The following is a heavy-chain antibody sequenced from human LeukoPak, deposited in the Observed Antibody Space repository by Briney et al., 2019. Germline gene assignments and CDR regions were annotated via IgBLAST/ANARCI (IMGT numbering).Heavy chain of an antibody. CDR1: GGTFSSYA. D-gene: IGHD2-2*02. J-gene: IGHJ3*02. CDR3: ARAYCSSTSCYIGVVRDAFDI. Sequence: SVKVSCKASGGTFSSYAISWVRQAPGQGLEWMGGIIPIFGTANYAQKFQGRVTITADESTSTAYMELSSLRSEDTAVYYCARAYCSSTSCYIGVVRDAFDIWGQGTMATVSS. V-gene: IGHV1-69*01. CDR2: IIPIFGTA.